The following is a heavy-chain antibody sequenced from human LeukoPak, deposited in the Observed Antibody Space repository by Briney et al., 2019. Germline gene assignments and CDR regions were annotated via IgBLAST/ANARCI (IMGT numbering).Heavy chain of an antibody. D-gene: IGHD2-15*01. J-gene: IGHJ6*02. CDR2: IWYDGSNK. V-gene: IGHV3-33*08. CDR1: EFTFNTYA. Sequence: GGSLRLSCAASEFTFNTYAIHWVRQAPGKGLEWVAVIWYDGSNKYYADSVRGRFTISRDNSKNTLYLQMNSLRADDTAIYYCVRDPSCSGGGCYYYYGMDVWGRGTTVTVSS. CDR3: VRDPSCSGGGCYYYYGMDV.